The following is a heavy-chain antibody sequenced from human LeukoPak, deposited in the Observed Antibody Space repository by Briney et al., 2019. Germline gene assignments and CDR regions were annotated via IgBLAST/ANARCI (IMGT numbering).Heavy chain of an antibody. CDR2: IYHSGST. CDR3: ARGHLEYDSSGYIDY. Sequence: PSETLSLTCAVSGGSISSSNWWSWVRQPPGKGLEWIGEIYHSGSTNYNPSLKSRVTISVDKFKNQFSLKLSSVTAADTAVYYCARGHLEYDSSGYIDYWGQGTLVTVSS. J-gene: IGHJ4*02. D-gene: IGHD3-22*01. V-gene: IGHV4-4*02. CDR1: GGSISSSNW.